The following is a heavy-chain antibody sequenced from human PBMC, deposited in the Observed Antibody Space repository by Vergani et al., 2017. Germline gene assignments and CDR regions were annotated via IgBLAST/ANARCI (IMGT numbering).Heavy chain of an antibody. V-gene: IGHV4-4*03. CDR1: GDSISSNNC. D-gene: IGHD3-16*01. CDR3: ATIGDSRWGYYFDY. J-gene: IGHJ4*02. Sequence: QVQLQESGPGLVKPPGTLSLTCAVSGDSISSNNCWTWVRQPPGKGLEWIGVICHTEDTKYSPSLKGRVTVSVAESRNLFSLRLNSVTAADTAVYYCATIGDSRWGYYFDYWGQGILVTVSS. CDR2: ICHTEDT.